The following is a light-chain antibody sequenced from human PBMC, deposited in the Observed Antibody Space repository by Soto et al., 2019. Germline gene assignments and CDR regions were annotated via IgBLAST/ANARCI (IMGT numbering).Light chain of an antibody. J-gene: IGKJ3*01. V-gene: IGKV3-20*01. CDR2: GTS. Sequence: TPSPATMSLYPGERTTLLYSGSWSVSSNLAWYQHKSGQASRFLIYGTSTRGTGISDRFSGSGSGTNFSLTINRLEPEDFAVYYCQHYGVSFTFGPGTKVDIK. CDR3: QHYGVSFT. CDR1: WSVSSN.